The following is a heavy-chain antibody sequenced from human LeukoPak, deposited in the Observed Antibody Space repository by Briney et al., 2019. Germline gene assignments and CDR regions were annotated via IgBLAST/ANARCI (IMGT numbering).Heavy chain of an antibody. CDR3: ARGPNYDFWSGYGWFDP. V-gene: IGHV4-34*01. CDR1: GGSFSGYY. J-gene: IGHJ5*02. CDR2: INHSGST. Sequence: SETLSLTCAVYGGSFSGYYWSWIRQPPGKGLEWIGEINHSGSTNYNPSLKSRVTISVDTSKNQFSLKLSSVTAADTAVYYCARGPNYDFWSGYGWFDPWGQGTLVTVSS. D-gene: IGHD3-3*01.